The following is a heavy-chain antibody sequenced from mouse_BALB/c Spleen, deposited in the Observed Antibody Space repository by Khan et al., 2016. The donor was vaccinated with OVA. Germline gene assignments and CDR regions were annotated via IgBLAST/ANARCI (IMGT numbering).Heavy chain of an antibody. CDR1: GYSITSDYA. CDR3: ARRAYYGNWYFDV. J-gene: IGHJ1*01. CDR2: ISYSGST. V-gene: IGHV3-2*02. D-gene: IGHD2-1*01. Sequence: VQLKESGPGLVKPSQSLSLTCTVTGYSITSDYAWNWIRQFPGNKLEWMGYISYSGSTRYNPSLKSRISITRDTSKNQFFLQLNSVTTEDTATYYCARRAYYGNWYFDVWGAGTTVTGSS.